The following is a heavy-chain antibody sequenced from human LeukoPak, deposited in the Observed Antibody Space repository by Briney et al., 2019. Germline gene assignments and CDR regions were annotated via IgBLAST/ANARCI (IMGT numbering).Heavy chain of an antibody. Sequence: ASVKVSCKASGYTFTSYGISWVRQAPGQGLECMGWISAYNGNTNYAQKLQGRVTMTTDTSTSTAYMELRSLRSDDTAVYYCARQRGEQQLAPFDYWGQGTLVTVSS. V-gene: IGHV1-18*01. J-gene: IGHJ4*02. CDR1: GYTFTSYG. CDR3: ARQRGEQQLAPFDY. CDR2: ISAYNGNT. D-gene: IGHD6-13*01.